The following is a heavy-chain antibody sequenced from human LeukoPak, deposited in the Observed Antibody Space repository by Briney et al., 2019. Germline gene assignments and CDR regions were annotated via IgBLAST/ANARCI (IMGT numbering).Heavy chain of an antibody. CDR3: ARVRDSSWPEFDY. D-gene: IGHD6-13*01. Sequence: SETLSLTCTVSGGSVNSYYLSWIRQPAGKTLEWIGRIYDGGSTNYNPSLKSRVTMSVDTSKNQISLKLKSVTAADTAVYYCARVRDSSWPEFDYWGQGTLVTVSS. CDR2: IYDGGST. J-gene: IGHJ4*02. CDR1: GGSVNSYY. V-gene: IGHV4-4*07.